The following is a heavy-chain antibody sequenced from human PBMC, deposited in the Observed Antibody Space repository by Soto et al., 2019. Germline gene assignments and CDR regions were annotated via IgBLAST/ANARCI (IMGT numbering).Heavy chain of an antibody. CDR1: GYSFTSYW. J-gene: IGHJ4*02. Sequence: GESRKISCXGSGYSFTSYWISWVRQMPGKGLEWMGRIDPSDSYTNYSPSFQGHVTISADKSISTAYLQWSSLKASDTAMYYCARHVPKAPVKHWGQGTLVTVSS. D-gene: IGHD2-2*01. CDR3: ARHVPKAPVKH. CDR2: IDPSDSYT. V-gene: IGHV5-10-1*01.